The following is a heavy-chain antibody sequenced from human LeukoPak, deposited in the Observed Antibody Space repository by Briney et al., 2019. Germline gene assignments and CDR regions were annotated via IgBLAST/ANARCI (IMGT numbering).Heavy chain of an antibody. CDR2: ISAYNGNT. CDR3: ATEVVVVVAATQVWFDP. D-gene: IGHD2-15*01. V-gene: IGHV1-18*04. J-gene: IGHJ5*02. CDR1: GYTFTSYG. Sequence: GASVKVSCKASGYTFTSYGISWVRQAPGQGLEWMGWISAYNGNTNYAQKLQGRVTMTTDTSTSTAYMELRSLRSDDTAVYYCATEVVVVVAATQVWFDPWGQGTLVPVSS.